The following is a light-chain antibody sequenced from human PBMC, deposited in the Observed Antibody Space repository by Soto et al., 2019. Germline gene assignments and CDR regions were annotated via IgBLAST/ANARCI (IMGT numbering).Light chain of an antibody. J-gene: IGKJ2*01. CDR3: QHYGTSPSMYT. V-gene: IGKV3-20*01. CDR1: QSVTSSY. Sequence: ETVLTQSPGTLSLSPGERATLSCRASQSVTSSYLSWYQKKPGKAPRLLIYGVSSRATGVPDRFSGSGSGTDFTLTISRLEPEDFAVYYCQHYGTSPSMYTFGQGTKLEIK. CDR2: GVS.